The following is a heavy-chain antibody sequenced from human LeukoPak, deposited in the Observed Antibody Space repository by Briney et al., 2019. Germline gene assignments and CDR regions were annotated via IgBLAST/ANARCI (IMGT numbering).Heavy chain of an antibody. CDR3: ASIVVVVAARFDP. CDR1: GFTFSSYV. CDR2: ISGSGGST. V-gene: IGHV3-23*01. J-gene: IGHJ5*02. D-gene: IGHD2-15*01. Sequence: GGSLRLSCAASGFTFSSYVMSWVRQAPGKGLEWVSAISGSGGSTYYADSVKGRFTISRDNSKNTLYLQMNRLRAEDTAVYYCASIVVVVAARFDPWGQGTLVTVSS.